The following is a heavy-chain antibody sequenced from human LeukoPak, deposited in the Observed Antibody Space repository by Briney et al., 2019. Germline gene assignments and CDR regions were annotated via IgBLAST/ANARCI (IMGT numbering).Heavy chain of an antibody. D-gene: IGHD2-15*01. CDR1: EYSFTSYW. Sequence: GESLKIPCKGFEYSFTSYWIGWVRQMPGKGPEWMGIIHPGDSNIRYSPSFQGQITISADKSISTAYLQWSSLKASDTAMYYCARQTPNQYGMDVWGTGTTVTVSS. J-gene: IGHJ6*04. CDR3: ARQTPNQYGMDV. CDR2: IHPGDSNI. V-gene: IGHV5-51*01.